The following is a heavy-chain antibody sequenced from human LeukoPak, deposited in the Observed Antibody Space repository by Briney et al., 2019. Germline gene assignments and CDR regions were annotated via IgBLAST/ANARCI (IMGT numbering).Heavy chain of an antibody. J-gene: IGHJ6*02. D-gene: IGHD2-2*01. Sequence: SETLTLTCTVSGDSIDGHYGTWIRLPPGEGLEWIGYIFYSGNLNYNPSLKSRVTISLDTSKSQFSLRLTVVTAADTAMYHCARLTREDGIDVWGPGTTVTVSS. CDR2: IFYSGNL. V-gene: IGHV4-59*11. CDR3: ARLTREDGIDV. CDR1: GDSIDGHY.